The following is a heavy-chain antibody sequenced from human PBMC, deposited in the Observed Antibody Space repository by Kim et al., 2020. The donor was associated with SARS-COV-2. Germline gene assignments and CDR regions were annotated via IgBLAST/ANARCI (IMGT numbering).Heavy chain of an antibody. CDR1: GGSISSSSYY. V-gene: IGHV4-39*01. CDR3: ARTNYAGTNDARAFDY. D-gene: IGHD3-16*01. Sequence: SETLSLTCTVSGGSISSSSYYWGWIRQSPGKGLEWIGNIYYSGSTYYNPSLKTRVTISVDTSDNQFSLNLNSVTAADTAVYYCARTNYAGTNDARAFDYWGQGTLVTVSS. J-gene: IGHJ4*02. CDR2: IYYSGST.